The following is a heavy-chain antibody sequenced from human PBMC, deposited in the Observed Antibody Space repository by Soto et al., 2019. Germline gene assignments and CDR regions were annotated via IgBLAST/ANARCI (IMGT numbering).Heavy chain of an antibody. Sequence: SETLSLTCTVSGGSISSGDYYWSWIRPRPGKGLEWIGYIYYSGSTYYNPSLKSRVTISVDTSKNQFSLKLSSVTAADTAVYYCARDAPPGVVVPAAIGGNYDYYGMDVWGQGTTVTVSS. CDR1: GGSISSGDYY. CDR3: ARDAPPGVVVPAAIGGNYDYYGMDV. CDR2: IYYSGST. D-gene: IGHD2-2*02. J-gene: IGHJ6*02. V-gene: IGHV4-30-4*01.